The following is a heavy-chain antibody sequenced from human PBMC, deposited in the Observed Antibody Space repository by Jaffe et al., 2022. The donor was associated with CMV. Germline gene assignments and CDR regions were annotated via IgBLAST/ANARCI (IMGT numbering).Heavy chain of an antibody. J-gene: IGHJ4*02. Sequence: QVTLKESGPVLVKPTETLTLTCTVSGFSLSNARMGVSWIRQPPGKALEWLAHIFSNDEKSYSTSLKSRLTISKDTSKSQVVLTMTNMDPVDTATYYCARQQNYYGSGSYHQNFDYWGQGTLVTVSS. CDR1: GFSLSNARMG. V-gene: IGHV2-26*01. CDR2: IFSNDEK. D-gene: IGHD3-10*01. CDR3: ARQQNYYGSGSYHQNFDY.